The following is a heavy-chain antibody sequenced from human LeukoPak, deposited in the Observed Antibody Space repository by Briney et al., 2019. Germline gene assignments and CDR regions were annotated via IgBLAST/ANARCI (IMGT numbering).Heavy chain of an antibody. Sequence: GGSLRLSCAASGFDFSSYSMHWVRRAPGRGLEWLSYIDSSSSTIYYADSVKGRFTISRGNAKNSLYLQMNSLRAEDTAVFYCARGGARSSSYYYGMDVWGLGTTVTVSS. CDR2: IDSSSSTI. V-gene: IGHV3-48*01. CDR3: ARGGARSSSYYYGMDV. D-gene: IGHD6-13*01. J-gene: IGHJ6*02. CDR1: GFDFSSYS.